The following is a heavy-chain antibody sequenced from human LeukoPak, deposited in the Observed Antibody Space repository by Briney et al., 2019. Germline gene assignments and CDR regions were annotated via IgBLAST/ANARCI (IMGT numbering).Heavy chain of an antibody. J-gene: IGHJ4*02. CDR1: GFTFGDYA. CDR2: IRSKAYGGTT. Sequence: HPGRSLRPSCTASGFTFGDYAMSWVRQAPGKGLEWVGFIRSKAYGGTTEYAASVKGRFTISRDDSKSFAYLQMNSLKTEDTAVYYCTRVRIAVAGRGRYFDYWGQGTLVTVSS. D-gene: IGHD6-19*01. V-gene: IGHV3-49*04. CDR3: TRVRIAVAGRGRYFDY.